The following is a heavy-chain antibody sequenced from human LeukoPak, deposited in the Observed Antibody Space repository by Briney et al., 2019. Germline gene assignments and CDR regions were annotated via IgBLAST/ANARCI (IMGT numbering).Heavy chain of an antibody. V-gene: IGHV3-20*04. CDR1: GFTFDDYG. CDR2: INWNGGST. J-gene: IGHJ4*02. D-gene: IGHD3-3*01. CDR3: ARTHNDFWSGYFHD. Sequence: GGSLRLSCAASGFTFDDYGMSWVRQAPGKGLEWVSGINWNGGSTGYADSVKGRFTISRDNAKNSLYLQMNSLRAEDTALYYCARTHNDFWSGYFHDWGQGTLVTVSS.